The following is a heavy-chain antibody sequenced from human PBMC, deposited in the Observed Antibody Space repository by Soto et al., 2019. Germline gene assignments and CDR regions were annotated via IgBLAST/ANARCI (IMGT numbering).Heavy chain of an antibody. CDR3: ARVLMGYDTTHQFDY. CDR1: GGSISSGDYY. Sequence: PSETMSLTCTVSGGSISSGDYYWSWIRQPPGKGLEWIGYIYYSGSTYYNPSLKSRVTISVDTSKNQFSLKLSSVTAADTAVYYCARVLMGYDTTHQFDYWGQGTLVTVSS. J-gene: IGHJ4*02. D-gene: IGHD5-12*01. V-gene: IGHV4-30-4*01. CDR2: IYYSGST.